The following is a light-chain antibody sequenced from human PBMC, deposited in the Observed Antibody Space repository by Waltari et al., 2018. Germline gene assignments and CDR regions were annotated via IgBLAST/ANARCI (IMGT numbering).Light chain of an antibody. CDR2: WAS. Sequence: DIVMTQSPDSLAVSLGERVTINCQSSQSVLYSSNSQNYLAWYQQKPGQPPKLLIDWASARESGVPDRFSGSESGTDFTLTISSLQAEDVAVYYCQQYYDIPWTFGQGTKVEIK. CDR1: QSVLYSSNSQNY. J-gene: IGKJ1*01. CDR3: QQYYDIPWT. V-gene: IGKV4-1*01.